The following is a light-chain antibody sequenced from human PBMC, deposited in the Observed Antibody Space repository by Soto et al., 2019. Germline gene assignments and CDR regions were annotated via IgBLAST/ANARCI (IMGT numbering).Light chain of an antibody. CDR2: GNN. V-gene: IGLV1-40*01. CDR3: QSYDSSLSGSKV. CDR1: SSNIGAGYD. J-gene: IGLJ3*02. Sequence: QPVLTQPPSVSGALGQRVTISCTGSSSNIGAGYDVHWYQQLPGTTPKLLIYGNNNRPSGVPDRFSGSKSGTSASLAITGLQAEDEADYSCQSYDSSLSGSKVFGGGTKVTVL.